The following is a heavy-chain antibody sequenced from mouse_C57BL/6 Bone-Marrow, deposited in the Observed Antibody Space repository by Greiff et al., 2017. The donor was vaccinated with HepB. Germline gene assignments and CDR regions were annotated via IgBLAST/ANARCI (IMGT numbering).Heavy chain of an antibody. J-gene: IGHJ2*01. V-gene: IGHV1-50*01. D-gene: IGHD1-1*01. CDR1: GYTFTSYW. Sequence: VQLQQPGAELVKPGASVKLSCKASGYTFTSYWMQWVKQRPGQGLEWIGEIDPSDSYTNYNQKFKGKATLTVDTSSSTAYMQLSSLTSEDSAVYYCARNENYGSRENFDYWGQGTTLTVSS. CDR2: IDPSDSYT. CDR3: ARNENYGSRENFDY.